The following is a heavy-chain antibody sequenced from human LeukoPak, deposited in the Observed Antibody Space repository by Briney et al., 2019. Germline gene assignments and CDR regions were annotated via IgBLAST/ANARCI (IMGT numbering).Heavy chain of an antibody. CDR3: ARRKVGATDYVDY. Sequence: PSDTLSLTCTVSGGSISSYYWSWIRQPPGKGLEWIGYIYTSGSTNYNPSLKSRVTISVDTSKNQFSLKLSSVTAADTAVYYCARRKVGATDYVDYWGQGTLVTVSS. CDR2: IYTSGST. V-gene: IGHV4-4*09. D-gene: IGHD1-26*01. CDR1: GGSISSYY. J-gene: IGHJ4*02.